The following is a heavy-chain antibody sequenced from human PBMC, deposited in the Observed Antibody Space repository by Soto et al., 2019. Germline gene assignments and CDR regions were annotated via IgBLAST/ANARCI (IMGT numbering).Heavy chain of an antibody. J-gene: IGHJ3*02. CDR3: ARVWTTGNDAFDI. D-gene: IGHD4-17*01. Sequence: EASVKVSCKASGYTFTSYAMHWVRQAPGQRLEWMGWINAGNGNTKYSQKFQGRVTITRDTSASTAYMELSSLRSEDTAVYYCARVWTTGNDAFDIWGQGTMVTV. CDR2: INAGNGNT. V-gene: IGHV1-3*01. CDR1: GYTFTSYA.